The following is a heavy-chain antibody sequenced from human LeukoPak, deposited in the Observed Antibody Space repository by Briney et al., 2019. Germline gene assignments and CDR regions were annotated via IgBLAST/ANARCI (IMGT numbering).Heavy chain of an antibody. D-gene: IGHD2-2*01. CDR1: GGSFSSYY. J-gene: IGHJ3*02. Sequence: SETLSLTCAVYGGSFSSYYWGWIRQPPGKGLEWIGSIYYSGSTYYNPSLKSRVTISVDTSKNQFSLKLSSVTAADTAVYYCARPALPYCSSTSCYAFDIWGQGTMVTVSS. CDR2: IYYSGST. V-gene: IGHV4-39*01. CDR3: ARPALPYCSSTSCYAFDI.